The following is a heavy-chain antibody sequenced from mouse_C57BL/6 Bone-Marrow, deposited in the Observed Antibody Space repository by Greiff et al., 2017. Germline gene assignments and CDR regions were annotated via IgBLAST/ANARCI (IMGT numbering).Heavy chain of an antibody. J-gene: IGHJ2*01. D-gene: IGHD4-1*01. CDR1: GSTFPSYW. CDR2: IDPSDSDT. Sequence: QVQLQQPGAELVRPGSSVKLSCKASGSTFPSYWMHWVKQRPIQGLEWIGNIDPSDSDTHYNQQFKDKATLTVYKSPSTAYLQLSSLTSEDTAVYYCALELGDYWGQGTTLTVSS. CDR3: ALELGDY. V-gene: IGHV1-52*01.